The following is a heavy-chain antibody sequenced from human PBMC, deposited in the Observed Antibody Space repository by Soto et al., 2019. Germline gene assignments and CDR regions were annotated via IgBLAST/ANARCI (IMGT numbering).Heavy chain of an antibody. CDR2: INHSGST. V-gene: IGHV4-34*01. CDR1: GGSFSRYY. J-gene: IGHJ5*02. Sequence: TSETLSLTCXVYGGSFSRYYWNWIRQPPGRGLEWLGEINHSGSTNYNPSLESRVTISLDTSKTQFSLKLTSVTAADTAVYYCARGEGRLVGTWFDPWGQGTLVTVSS. CDR3: ARGEGRLVGTWFDP. D-gene: IGHD5-12*01.